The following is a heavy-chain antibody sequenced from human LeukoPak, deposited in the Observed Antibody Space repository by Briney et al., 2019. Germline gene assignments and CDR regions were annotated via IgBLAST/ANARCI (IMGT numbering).Heavy chain of an antibody. Sequence: SVKVSRKASGGTFSSYAISWVRQAPGQGLEWMGRIIPILGIANYAQKFQGRVTITADKSTSTAYMELSSLRSEDTAVYYCAIVYYDFSRNAFDIWGQGTMVTVSS. CDR1: GGTFSSYA. D-gene: IGHD3-3*01. CDR2: IIPILGIA. V-gene: IGHV1-69*04. CDR3: AIVYYDFSRNAFDI. J-gene: IGHJ3*02.